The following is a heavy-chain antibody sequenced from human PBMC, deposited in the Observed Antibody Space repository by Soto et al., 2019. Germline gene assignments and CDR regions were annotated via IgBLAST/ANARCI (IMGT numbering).Heavy chain of an antibody. J-gene: IGHJ4*02. D-gene: IGHD4-17*01. V-gene: IGHV4-59*11. Sequence: SETLSLTCTVSGGSISNHYWSWIRQPPGKGLEWIGNIYHSGSTNYNPSLKSRVTISIDTSENQLSLKLSSVTAGDTAVYYCARRVKDYGDYGHYFDYWGQGALVTVSS. CDR1: GGSISNHY. CDR2: IYHSGST. CDR3: ARRVKDYGDYGHYFDY.